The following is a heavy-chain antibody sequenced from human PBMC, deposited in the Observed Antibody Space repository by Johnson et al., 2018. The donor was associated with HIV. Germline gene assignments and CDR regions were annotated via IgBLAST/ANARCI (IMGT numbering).Heavy chain of an antibody. J-gene: IGHJ3*01. CDR1: GFTFSAYY. CDR2: ISSSGSSV. CDR3: ARDATPWGGAYVGYAFDL. V-gene: IGHV3-11*04. Sequence: QVQLVESGGGLVKPGGSLRLSCAASGFTFSAYYMSWIRQAPGKGLECLAYISSSGSSVYYTDSVKGRFTISRANTKNSLHLQMNSLRAEDTAVYYCARDATPWGGAYVGYAFDLWGQGTMVTVSS. D-gene: IGHD4-17*01.